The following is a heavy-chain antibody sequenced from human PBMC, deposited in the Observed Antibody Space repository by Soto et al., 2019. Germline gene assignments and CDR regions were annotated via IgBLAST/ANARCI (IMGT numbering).Heavy chain of an antibody. CDR1: GYTFTSYD. CDR3: ARRGWSGFGVVTSYYMDV. J-gene: IGHJ6*03. CDR2: MNPNSGNT. D-gene: IGHD3-3*01. Sequence: ASVKASCKASGYTFTSYDINWVRHATGQGLEWMGWMNPNSGNTGYAQKFQGRVTMTRNTSISTAYMELSSLRSEDTAVYYCARRGWSGFGVVTSYYMDVWGKGTTVTVXS. V-gene: IGHV1-8*01.